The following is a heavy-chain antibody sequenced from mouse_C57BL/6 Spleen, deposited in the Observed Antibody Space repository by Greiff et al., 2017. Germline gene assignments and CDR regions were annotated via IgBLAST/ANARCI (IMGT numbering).Heavy chain of an antibody. V-gene: IGHV7-3*01. CDR3: ARVAGAGFAY. Sequence: EVHLVESGGGLVQPGGSLSLSCAASGFTFTDYYMSWVRQPPGKALEWLGFIRNKANGYTTEYSASVKGRFTIARDNSQIILYLQMNALCAEDSATYYCARVAGAGFAYWGQGTLVTVSA. CDR2: IRNKANGYTT. D-gene: IGHD1-1*01. J-gene: IGHJ3*01. CDR1: GFTFTDYY.